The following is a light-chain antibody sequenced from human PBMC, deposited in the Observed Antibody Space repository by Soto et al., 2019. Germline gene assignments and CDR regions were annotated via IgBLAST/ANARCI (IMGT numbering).Light chain of an antibody. J-gene: IGKJ2*03. CDR1: QNVNSGN. CDR3: QQYGNSALYS. Sequence: IVLTQSPGTLSLSPGERASLSCRASQNVNSGNLAWYQQKPGQAPRLVIYAASHRATGIPDRFSGSGSGTDFTLTISRLEPEDFVLYYCQQYGNSALYSFGQWTKLEIK. V-gene: IGKV3-20*01. CDR2: AAS.